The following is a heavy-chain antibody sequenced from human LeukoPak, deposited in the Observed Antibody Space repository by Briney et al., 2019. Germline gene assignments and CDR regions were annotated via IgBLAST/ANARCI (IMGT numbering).Heavy chain of an antibody. CDR2: INHSGST. Sequence: SETLSLTCAVYGVSFSGYYWSWIRQPPGKGLEWIGEINHSGSTNYNPSLKSRVTISVDTSKNQFSLKLSSVTAADTAVYYCARGPPILTGYYIFYYYGMDVWGQGTTVTVSS. CDR3: ARGPPILTGYYIFYYYGMDV. J-gene: IGHJ6*02. CDR1: GVSFSGYY. D-gene: IGHD3-9*01. V-gene: IGHV4-34*01.